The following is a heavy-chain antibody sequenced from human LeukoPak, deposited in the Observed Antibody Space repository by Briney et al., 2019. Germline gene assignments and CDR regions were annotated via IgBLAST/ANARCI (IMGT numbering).Heavy chain of an antibody. CDR3: ARDSTIHYFDSGAYNFDY. V-gene: IGHV4-4*07. CDR1: GGSISSYY. D-gene: IGHD3-22*01. J-gene: IGHJ4*02. Sequence: SETLSLTCTVSGGSISSYYWSWIRQPAGKGLEWIGRICTCGSTNYNPSLKSRVTISVDKSKNQFSLKLRSVTAADTAVYYCARDSTIHYFDSGAYNFDYWGQGTLVTVSS. CDR2: ICTCGST.